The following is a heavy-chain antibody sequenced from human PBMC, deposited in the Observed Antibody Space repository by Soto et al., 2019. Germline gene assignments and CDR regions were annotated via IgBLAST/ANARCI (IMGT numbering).Heavy chain of an antibody. CDR1: GFTFNNYA. V-gene: IGHV3-23*01. J-gene: IGHJ4*01. Sequence: EVQLSASGGGLVQPGGSLRLSCAASGFTFNNYAMTWVRQAPGKGLEWVSTISDNGGSTYYADSVKGRFTMSGDNSRKTLYLQMNSLTAEDTAVYHCAKGLVPAAKTSLNDYWGQGSLVTVSA. CDR3: AKGLVPAAKTSLNDY. CDR2: ISDNGGST. D-gene: IGHD2-2*01.